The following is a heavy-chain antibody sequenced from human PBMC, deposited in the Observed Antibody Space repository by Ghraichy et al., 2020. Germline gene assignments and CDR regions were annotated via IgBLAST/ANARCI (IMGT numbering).Heavy chain of an antibody. J-gene: IGHJ6*02. V-gene: IGHV3-21*01. CDR2: ISSSSSYI. Sequence: GGSLRLSCAASGFTFSSYSMNWVRQAPGKGLEWVSSISSSSSYIYYADSVKGRFTISRDNAKNSLYLQMNSLRAEDTAVYYCARLPHSGSYLGVFRGMDVWGQGTTVTVSS. D-gene: IGHD1-26*01. CDR1: GFTFSSYS. CDR3: ARLPHSGSYLGVFRGMDV.